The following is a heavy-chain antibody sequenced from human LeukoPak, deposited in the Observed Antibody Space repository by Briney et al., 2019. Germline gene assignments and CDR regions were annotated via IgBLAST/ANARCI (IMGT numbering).Heavy chain of an antibody. J-gene: IGHJ3*02. CDR1: GGSISSYY. Sequence: SETLSLTCTVSGGSISSYYWSWIRQPPGKGLEWIGYIYYSGSTNYNPSLKSRVTISVDTSKNQFSLKLSSVTAAATAVYYCARDIDTMTNAFDIWGQGTMVTVSS. CDR3: ARDIDTMTNAFDI. CDR2: IYYSGST. D-gene: IGHD3-22*01. V-gene: IGHV4-59*01.